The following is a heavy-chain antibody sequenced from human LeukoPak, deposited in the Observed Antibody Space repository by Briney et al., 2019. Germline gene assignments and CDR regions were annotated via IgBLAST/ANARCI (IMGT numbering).Heavy chain of an antibody. V-gene: IGHV4-31*03. CDR1: GGSISSASHH. J-gene: IGHJ3*01. CDR3: ARRGGSTVIHGFDV. D-gene: IGHD4-11*01. CDR2: IYYSGRT. Sequence: ASETLSLTCTVSGGSISSASHHWSWIRQHPGKGLEWIGYIYYSGRTYYNPSLNSRSTMSIDTSKNQFSLKLTSVTAADTAVYYCARRGGSTVIHGFDVWGQGTLVSVSS.